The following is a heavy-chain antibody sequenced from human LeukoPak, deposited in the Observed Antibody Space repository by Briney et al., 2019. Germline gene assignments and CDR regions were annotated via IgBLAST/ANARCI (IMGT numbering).Heavy chain of an antibody. V-gene: IGHV4-30-4*01. J-gene: IGHJ6*02. CDR2: IYYSGST. CDR3: ARDSGYYDFWSGYYLVYYGMDV. CDR1: GGSISSGDYY. D-gene: IGHD3-3*01. Sequence: PSQTLSLTCTVSGGSISSGDYYWSWIRQPPGKGLEWIGYIYYSGSTYYNPSLKSRVTISVDTSKNQFSLKLSSVTAADTAVYYCARDSGYYDFWSGYYLVYYGMDVWGQGTTVTVSS.